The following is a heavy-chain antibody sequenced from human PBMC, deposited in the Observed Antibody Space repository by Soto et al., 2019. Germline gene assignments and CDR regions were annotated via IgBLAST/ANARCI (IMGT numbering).Heavy chain of an antibody. CDR1: GGTFSIYA. Sequence: QVQLVQSGAEVKKPGSSVKVSCKASGGTFSIYAISWVRQAPGKGLEWMGGIIPIFGTANYAQKFQGRVTITADESTSAAYMELSSLRSEDTAVYYCARESRYCSGGSCYFLPGIDYWGQGTLVTVSS. CDR3: ARESRYCSGGSCYFLPGIDY. V-gene: IGHV1-69*12. J-gene: IGHJ4*02. D-gene: IGHD2-15*01. CDR2: IIPIFGTA.